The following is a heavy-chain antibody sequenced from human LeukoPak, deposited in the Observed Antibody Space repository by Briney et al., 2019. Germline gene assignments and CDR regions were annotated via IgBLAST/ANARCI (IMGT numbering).Heavy chain of an antibody. Sequence: ASVKVSCKASGYTFTGYYIHWVRQAPGQGLEWMGWINPNSGVTNYAQKFQDRVTMTRDTSISTAYMKLSRLRSDDTAVYYCARDPASEWFDPWGQGTLVTVSS. CDR3: ARDPASEWFDP. CDR2: INPNSGVT. CDR1: GYTFTGYY. J-gene: IGHJ5*02. V-gene: IGHV1-2*02.